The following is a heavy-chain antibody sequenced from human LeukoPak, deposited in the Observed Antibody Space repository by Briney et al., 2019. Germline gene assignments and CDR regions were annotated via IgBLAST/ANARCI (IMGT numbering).Heavy chain of an antibody. Sequence: SETLSLTCTVSGYSISSGYYGGWIRPPPGKGLEWIGRIYHSGSTYYNPSLKSRVTISVDTSKNPFSLKLSSVTAADTAVYYCARGLLDFYYYYYMDVWGKGTTVTVSS. CDR2: IYHSGST. CDR3: ARGLLDFYYYYYMDV. D-gene: IGHD2-15*01. J-gene: IGHJ6*03. CDR1: GYSISSGYY. V-gene: IGHV4-38-2*02.